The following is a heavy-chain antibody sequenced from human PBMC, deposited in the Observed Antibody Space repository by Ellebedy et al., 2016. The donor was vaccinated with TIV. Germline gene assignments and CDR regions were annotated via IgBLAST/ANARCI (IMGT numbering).Heavy chain of an antibody. J-gene: IGHJ4*02. CDR3: ARKEWLFDY. Sequence: ASVKVSCKASGYTFTGYYMHWVRQAPGQGLEWMGWINPNSGGTKYAQMFQGRVTMNGDTSINTAYMELSRLRPDDTAVYYCARKEWLFDYWGQGTLVTVSS. D-gene: IGHD3-3*01. V-gene: IGHV1-2*02. CDR1: GYTFTGYY. CDR2: INPNSGGT.